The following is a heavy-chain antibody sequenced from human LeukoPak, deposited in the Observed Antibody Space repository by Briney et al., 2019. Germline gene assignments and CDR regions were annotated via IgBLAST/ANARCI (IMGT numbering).Heavy chain of an antibody. CDR2: IYYSGST. Sequence: PSETLSLTCTVSGGSISSYYWSWIRQPPGKGLEWIGYIYYSGSTYYNPSLKSRVTISVDTSKNQFSLKLSSVTAADTAVYYCARSDERNYGMDVWGQGTTVTVSS. CDR1: GGSISSYY. J-gene: IGHJ6*02. V-gene: IGHV4-59*04. CDR3: ARSDERNYGMDV.